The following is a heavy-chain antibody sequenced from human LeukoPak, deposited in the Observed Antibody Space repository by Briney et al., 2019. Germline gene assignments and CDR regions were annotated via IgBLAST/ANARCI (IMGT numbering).Heavy chain of an antibody. J-gene: IGHJ4*02. CDR3: ARDPADGYLDY. D-gene: IGHD5-24*01. Sequence: GESLRLSCAASGFTFSSYAMHWVRQAPGKGLEWVAVISYDGSNKYYADSVKGRFTISRDKSKNTLYLQMNSLRAEDTAVYYCARDPADGYLDYWGQGTLVTVSS. CDR2: ISYDGSNK. CDR1: GFTFSSYA. V-gene: IGHV3-30-3*01.